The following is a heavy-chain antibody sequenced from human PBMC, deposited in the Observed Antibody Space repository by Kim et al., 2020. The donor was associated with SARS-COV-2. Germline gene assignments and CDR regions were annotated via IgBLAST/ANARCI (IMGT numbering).Heavy chain of an antibody. Sequence: ASVKVSCKVSGYTLTELSMHWVRQAPGKGLEWMGGFDPEDGETIYAQKFQGRVTMTEDTSTDTAYMELSSLTSEDTAVYYCATASPITMSVWFDPWGQGTLVTVSS. CDR1: GYTLTELS. CDR3: ATASPITMSVWFDP. J-gene: IGHJ5*02. D-gene: IGHD3-22*01. CDR2: FDPEDGET. V-gene: IGHV1-24*01.